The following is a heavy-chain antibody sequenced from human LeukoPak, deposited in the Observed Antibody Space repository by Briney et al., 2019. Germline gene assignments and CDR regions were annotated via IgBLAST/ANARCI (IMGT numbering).Heavy chain of an antibody. CDR1: GGTFSSYA. J-gene: IGHJ4*02. V-gene: IGHV1-69*13. D-gene: IGHD3-22*01. CDR2: IIPTFGTA. CDR3: ARVINYYDSSGNFDY. Sequence: SVKVSCMASGGTFSSYAISWVRQAPGQGLEWMGGIIPTFGTANYAQKFQGRVTITADESTSTAYMELSSLRSEDTAVYYCARVINYYDSSGNFDYWGQGTLVTVSS.